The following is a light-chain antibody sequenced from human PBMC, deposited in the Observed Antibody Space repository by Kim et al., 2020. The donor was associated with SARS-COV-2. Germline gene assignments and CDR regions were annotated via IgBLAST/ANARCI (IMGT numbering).Light chain of an antibody. CDR2: DTN. CDR1: TGSVGSGHY. Sequence: PGGTVTFTCGSSTGSVGSGHYPYWPQQKPGPAPMTLIYDTNKKHSWTPARFSGSVLGDKAALTLSGAQPEDEAYYYCLLSYANFGVFGGGTQLTVL. J-gene: IGLJ3*02. V-gene: IGLV7-46*01. CDR3: LLSYANFGV.